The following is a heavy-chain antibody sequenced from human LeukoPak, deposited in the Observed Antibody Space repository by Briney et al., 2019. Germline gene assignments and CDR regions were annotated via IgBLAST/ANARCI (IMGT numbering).Heavy chain of an antibody. Sequence: SETLSLTCTVSGGSISSSSYYWGWIRQPPGKGLEWTGSIYYSGSTYYNPSLKSRVTISVDTSKNQFSLKLSSVTAADTAVYYCARLTAYSSGWFFDYWGQGTLVTVSS. V-gene: IGHV4-39*01. J-gene: IGHJ4*02. D-gene: IGHD6-13*01. CDR1: GGSISSSSYY. CDR2: IYYSGST. CDR3: ARLTAYSSGWFFDY.